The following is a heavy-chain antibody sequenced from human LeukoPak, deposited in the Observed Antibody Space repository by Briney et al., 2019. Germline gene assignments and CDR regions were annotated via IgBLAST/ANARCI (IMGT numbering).Heavy chain of an antibody. CDR3: ARVGGDYYGMDV. CDR1: GGSIYNYY. J-gene: IGHJ6*02. D-gene: IGHD2-21*01. CDR2: IYYSGST. V-gene: IGHV4-59*01. Sequence: SETLSLTCTVSGGSIYNYYWSWIRQPPGKGLEWIGYIYYSGSTNYNPSLKSRVTISVDTSKNQFSLKLSSVTAADTAVYYCARVGGDYYGMDVWGQGTTVTVSS.